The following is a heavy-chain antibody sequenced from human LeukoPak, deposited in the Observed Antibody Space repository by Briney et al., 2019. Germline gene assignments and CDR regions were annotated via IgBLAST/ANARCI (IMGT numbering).Heavy chain of an antibody. Sequence: PGGSLRLFCAASGFTFSSYGMHWVGQAPGKGLEWGAVIWYDGSNKYYADSVKGRFTISRDNSKNTLYLQMNSLRAEDAAVYYCAKDGGVYYDTQYYFDYWGQGTLVTVSS. J-gene: IGHJ4*02. CDR2: IWYDGSNK. CDR1: GFTFSSYG. D-gene: IGHD3-22*01. CDR3: AKDGGVYYDTQYYFDY. V-gene: IGHV3-33*06.